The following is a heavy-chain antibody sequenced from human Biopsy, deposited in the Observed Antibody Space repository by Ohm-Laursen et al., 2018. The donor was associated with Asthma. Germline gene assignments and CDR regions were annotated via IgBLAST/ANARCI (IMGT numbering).Heavy chain of an antibody. CDR1: GGSINIGDYY. V-gene: IGHV4-31*03. D-gene: IGHD3-10*01. CDR3: ARERAGYYGSGSYLGY. J-gene: IGHJ4*02. CDR2: IHYSGST. Sequence: SQTLSLTCTVSGGSINIGDYYWSWIRQHPVKGLEWIGYIHYSGSTNYNPSLKSRVTISVDTSKNQFSLKLSSVTAADTAVYYCARERAGYYGSGSYLGYWGQGTLVTVSS.